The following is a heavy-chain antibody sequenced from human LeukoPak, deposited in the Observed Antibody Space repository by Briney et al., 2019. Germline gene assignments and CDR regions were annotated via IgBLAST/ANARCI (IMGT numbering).Heavy chain of an antibody. CDR3: ARSPAVAGTNY. J-gene: IGHJ4*02. CDR1: GFTFSSYS. CDR2: ISSSSSYI. Sequence: GGSLRLSCAASGFTFSSYSMNWVRQAPGKGLEWVSSISSSSSYIYYADSVKGRFTISRDNAKNSLYLRMNSLRAEDTAVYYCARSPAVAGTNYWGQGTLVTVSS. D-gene: IGHD6-19*01. V-gene: IGHV3-21*01.